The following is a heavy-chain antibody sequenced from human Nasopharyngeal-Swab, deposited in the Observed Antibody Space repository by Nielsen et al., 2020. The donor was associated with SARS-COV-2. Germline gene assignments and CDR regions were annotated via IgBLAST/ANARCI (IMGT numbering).Heavy chain of an antibody. CDR2: IRSKTYGGAP. CDR1: GFTFGDYA. V-gene: IGHV3-49*01. J-gene: IGHJ3*02. D-gene: IGHD1-26*01. CDR3: ARSVGSFYGQGAFDI. Sequence: GGSLSLSCTTSGFTFGDYAMSWFRQAPGKVLEWVGFIRSKTYGGAPEYAASVKGRFTISRDGAESIAYLQMNSLETEDTGVYYCARSVGSFYGQGAFDIWGQGTMVTVSS.